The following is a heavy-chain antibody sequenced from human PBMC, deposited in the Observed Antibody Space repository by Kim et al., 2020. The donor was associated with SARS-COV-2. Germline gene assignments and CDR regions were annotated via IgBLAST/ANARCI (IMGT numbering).Heavy chain of an antibody. V-gene: IGHV4-39*07. Sequence: PSLKSRVNISVDTSKNQFSLKLSSVTAADTAVYYCARVNPVGYYPDAFDIWGQGTMVTVSS. CDR3: ARVNPVGYYPDAFDI. D-gene: IGHD3-22*01. J-gene: IGHJ3*02.